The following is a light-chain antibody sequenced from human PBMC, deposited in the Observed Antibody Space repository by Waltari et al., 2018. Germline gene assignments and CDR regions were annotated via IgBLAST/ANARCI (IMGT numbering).Light chain of an antibody. Sequence: EIVLTQSPATLSLSPGERATLSCRASQSVNDYLAWYQHKPGQVPRLLIYDTSKRATGIPTRFSGSGSGTDFSLTISSLEPEDFAVYYCQQRNNWPPIFTFGPGTKVDV. J-gene: IGKJ3*01. CDR3: QQRNNWPPIFT. V-gene: IGKV3-11*01. CDR2: DTS. CDR1: QSVNDY.